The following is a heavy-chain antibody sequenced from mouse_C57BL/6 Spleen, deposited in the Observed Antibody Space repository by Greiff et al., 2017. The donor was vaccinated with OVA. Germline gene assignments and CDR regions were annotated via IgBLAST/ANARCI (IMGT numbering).Heavy chain of an antibody. CDR3: AREELGRAYFDY. V-gene: IGHV5-16*01. D-gene: IGHD4-1*01. CDR2: INYDGSST. Sequence: EVHLVESEGGLVQPGSSMKLSCTASGFTFSDYYMAWVRQVPEKGLEWVANINYDGSSTYYLDSLKSRFIISRDNAKNILYLQMSSLKSEDTATYYCAREELGRAYFDYWGQGTTLTVSS. J-gene: IGHJ2*01. CDR1: GFTFSDYY.